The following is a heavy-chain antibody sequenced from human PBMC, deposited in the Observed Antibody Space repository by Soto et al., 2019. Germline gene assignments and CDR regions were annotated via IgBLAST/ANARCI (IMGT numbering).Heavy chain of an antibody. D-gene: IGHD6-19*01. CDR3: ARDQQWLVNFDY. V-gene: IGHV1-18*01. CDR1: GYTFTSYC. Sequence: ASVKVSCKASGYTFTSYCISWVRQSPGQGLEWMGWISAYNGNTNYAQKLQGRVTMTTDTSTSTAYMELRSLRSDDTAVYYCARDQQWLVNFDYWGQGTLVTVSS. CDR2: ISAYNGNT. J-gene: IGHJ4*02.